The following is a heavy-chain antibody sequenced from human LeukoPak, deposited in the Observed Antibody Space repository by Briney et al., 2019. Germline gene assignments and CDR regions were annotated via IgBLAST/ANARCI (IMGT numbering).Heavy chain of an antibody. CDR3: ARVAPPPYDLWSGPNYYYYGMDV. V-gene: IGHV1-69*04. Sequence: SVKVSCKASGGTFSSYAISWVRQAPGQGLEWMGRIIPILGIANYAQKYQGRVTITADKSTSTAYMELSSLRSEDTAVYYCARVAPPPYDLWSGPNYYYYGMDVWGQGTTVTVSS. CDR1: GGTFSSYA. J-gene: IGHJ6*02. CDR2: IIPILGIA. D-gene: IGHD3-3*01.